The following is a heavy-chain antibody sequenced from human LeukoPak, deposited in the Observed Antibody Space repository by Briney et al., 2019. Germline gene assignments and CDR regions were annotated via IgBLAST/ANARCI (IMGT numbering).Heavy chain of an antibody. CDR3: ARVDTAMVTDYCYYMDV. Sequence: GGSLRLSCAASGFTVSSNYMSWVRQAPGKGLEWVSVIYSGGSTYYADSVKGRFTISRDNSKNTLYLQMNSLRAEDTAVYYCARVDTAMVTDYCYYMDVWGKGTTVTVSS. CDR2: IYSGGST. J-gene: IGHJ6*03. CDR1: GFTVSSNY. D-gene: IGHD5-18*01. V-gene: IGHV3-53*01.